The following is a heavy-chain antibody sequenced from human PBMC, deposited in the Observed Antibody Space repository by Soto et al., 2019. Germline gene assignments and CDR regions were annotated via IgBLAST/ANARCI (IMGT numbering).Heavy chain of an antibody. CDR1: GYTFTSYG. CDR2: ISAYNGNT. V-gene: IGHV1-18*01. D-gene: IGHD3-3*01. CDR3: ASCDQNPYPDGSGYEIDY. Sequence: ASVKVSCKASGYTFTSYGISWVRQAPGQGLEWMGWISAYNGNTNYAQKLQGRVTMTTDTSTSTAYMELRSLRSDDTAVYYCASCDQNPYPDGSGYEIDYWGQGTLVTVSS. J-gene: IGHJ4*02.